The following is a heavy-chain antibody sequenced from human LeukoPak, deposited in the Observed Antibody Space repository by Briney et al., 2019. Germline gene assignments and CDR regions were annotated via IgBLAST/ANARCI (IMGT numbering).Heavy chain of an antibody. D-gene: IGHD5-24*01. Sequence: SQTLSLTCAISGDSVSSKSAVWNWIRQSPSRGLECLGRTYHRSKWYNEYAVSVKSRITINPDTSKNQFSLQLSSVTPEDTAVYYCARGGDGYNFYNWFDPWGQGTLVTVSS. J-gene: IGHJ5*02. CDR2: TYHRSKWYN. V-gene: IGHV6-1*01. CDR1: GDSVSSKSAV. CDR3: ARGGDGYNFYNWFDP.